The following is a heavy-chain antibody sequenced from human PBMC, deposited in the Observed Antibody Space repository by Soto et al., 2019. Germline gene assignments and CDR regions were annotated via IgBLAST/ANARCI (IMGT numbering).Heavy chain of an antibody. D-gene: IGHD3-22*01. V-gene: IGHV1-69*13. J-gene: IGHJ3*02. CDR3: ARNYYDSSGYLLGDAFDI. CDR2: IIPIFGTA. CDR1: GGTFSSYA. Sequence: SVKVSCKASGGTFSSYAISWVRQAPGQGLEWMGGIIPIFGTANYAQKFQGRVTITADESTSTAYMELSSLRSEDTAVYYCARNYYDSSGYLLGDAFDIWGQGTMVTVSS.